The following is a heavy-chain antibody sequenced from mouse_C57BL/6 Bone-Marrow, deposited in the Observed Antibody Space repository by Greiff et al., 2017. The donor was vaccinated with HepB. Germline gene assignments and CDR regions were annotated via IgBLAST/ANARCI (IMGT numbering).Heavy chain of an antibody. J-gene: IGHJ3*01. D-gene: IGHD1-1*01. V-gene: IGHV1-26*01. Sequence: EVQLQQSGPELVKPGASVKISCKASGYTFTDYYMNWVKQSHGKSLEWIGDINPNNGGTSYNQKFKGKATLTVDKSSSTAYMELRSLTSEDSAVYYCARLFRAYWGQGTLVTVSA. CDR3: ARLFRAY. CDR2: INPNNGGT. CDR1: GYTFTDYY.